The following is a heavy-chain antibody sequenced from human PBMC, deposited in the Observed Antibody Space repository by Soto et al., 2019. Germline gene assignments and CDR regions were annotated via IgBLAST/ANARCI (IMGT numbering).Heavy chain of an antibody. CDR3: AKDWYHTIDS. CDR2: INSDGSSI. V-gene: IGHV3-74*01. J-gene: IGHJ4*02. D-gene: IGHD1-20*01. Sequence: GGSLRLSCASSGFDFSNTWIHWVRQVPGQGLVWVSRINSDGSSIIYADSVKGRFTLSRDNAKNTVHLQMSSLRVEDTAVYYCAKDWYHTIDSWGQGIPVTVSS. CDR1: GFDFSNTW.